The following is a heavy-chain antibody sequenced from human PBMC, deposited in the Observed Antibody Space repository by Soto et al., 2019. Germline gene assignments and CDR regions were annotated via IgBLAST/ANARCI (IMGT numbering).Heavy chain of an antibody. CDR2: INHSGST. CDR1: GGSFSGYY. V-gene: IGHV4-34*01. Sequence: QVQLQQWGAGLLKPSETLSLTCAVYGGSFSGYYWSWIRQPPGKGLEWIGEINHSGSTNYNPSLMSGVTISVDTSKNQFSLKLSSVTAADTAVYYCASSGIWGSYRYSDYWGQGTLVTVSS. J-gene: IGHJ4*02. CDR3: ASSGIWGSYRYSDY. D-gene: IGHD3-16*02.